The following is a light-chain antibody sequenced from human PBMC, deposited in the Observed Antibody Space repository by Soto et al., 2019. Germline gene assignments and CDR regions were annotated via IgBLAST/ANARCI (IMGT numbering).Light chain of an antibody. J-gene: IGLJ2*01. CDR1: SRDVGIYNY. CDR2: DVT. V-gene: IGLV2-11*01. Sequence: QSVLTQPRSVSGSPGQSVTVSCTGTSRDVGIYNYVSWYQQRPGTAPKVMIYDVTKQPSGVPDRFSGSKSANTASLTISGLQADDEADYYCCSYAGNYTLLFGGGTKVTVL. CDR3: CSYAGNYTLL.